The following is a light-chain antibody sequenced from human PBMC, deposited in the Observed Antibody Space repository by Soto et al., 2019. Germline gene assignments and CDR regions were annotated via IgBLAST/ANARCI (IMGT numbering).Light chain of an antibody. J-gene: IGKJ4*01. Sequence: DIQMTQSPSTLSASVGDRVTLTCRASQSSSTWVASYQQKPGKAPKLLIYKASSLEGGVPSRFSGSGSGTKVNINISSLQPDDFATYSCQQYNNYPLNLGGRTTVDIK. CDR3: QQYNNYPLN. CDR1: QSSSTW. V-gene: IGKV1-5*03. CDR2: KAS.